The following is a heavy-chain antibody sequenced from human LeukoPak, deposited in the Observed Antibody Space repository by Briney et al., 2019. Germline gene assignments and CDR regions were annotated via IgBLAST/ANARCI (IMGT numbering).Heavy chain of an antibody. CDR3: VRDRELTY. V-gene: IGHV4-59*01. D-gene: IGHD3-10*01. CDR1: DGSISIYY. J-gene: IGHJ4*02. Sequence: SETLSLTCTVSDGSISIYYWNWIRQPPGKGLEWIGYIYNSGSSTIYNPSLQSRVTISVDMSKNQFSLGLSSVTAADTAVYFCVRDRELTYWGQGILVTVSS. CDR2: IYNSGSST.